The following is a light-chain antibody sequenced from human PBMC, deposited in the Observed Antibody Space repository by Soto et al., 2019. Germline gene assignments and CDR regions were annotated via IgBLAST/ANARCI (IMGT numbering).Light chain of an antibody. CDR2: AAS. CDR3: QQSHTMPLT. Sequence: DIQMTQSPSSLSASVGDRVTITCRASQSISNYLNWYQQKPGKAPKLLIYAASRLQSGVPSRFSGSGSGTDFTLTISSLQPEDFATYTCQQSHTMPLTFGGGTKVEIK. CDR1: QSISNY. J-gene: IGKJ4*01. V-gene: IGKV1-39*01.